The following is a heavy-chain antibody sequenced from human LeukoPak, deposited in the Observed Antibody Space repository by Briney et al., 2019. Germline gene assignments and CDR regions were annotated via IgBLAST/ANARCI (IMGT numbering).Heavy chain of an antibody. CDR2: IYHSGST. CDR3: ARNYDFWSGYSGY. CDR1: GYSISSGYY. Sequence: PSETLSLTCTVSGYSISSGYYWGWIRQPPGKGLEWIGSIYHSGSTYYNPSLKSRVTISVDTSKNQFSLKLSSVTAADTAVYYCARNYDFWSGYSGYWGQGTLVTVSS. J-gene: IGHJ4*02. D-gene: IGHD3-3*01. V-gene: IGHV4-38-2*02.